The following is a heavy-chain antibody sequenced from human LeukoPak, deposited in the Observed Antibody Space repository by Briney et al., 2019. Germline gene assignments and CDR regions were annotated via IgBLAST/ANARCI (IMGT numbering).Heavy chain of an antibody. V-gene: IGHV3-23*01. J-gene: IGHJ4*02. D-gene: IGHD1-1*01. CDR1: GFTFSSYA. CDR3: AKDSGTRLFDY. CDR2: IGGSGGST. Sequence: TGGSLRLSCAASGFTFSSYAMSWVRQAPGKGLEWVSAIGGSGGSTFYADSVKGRSTISRDTSKNTLYLQMTSLRAEDTAVYYCAKDSGTRLFDYWGQGDLVTVSS.